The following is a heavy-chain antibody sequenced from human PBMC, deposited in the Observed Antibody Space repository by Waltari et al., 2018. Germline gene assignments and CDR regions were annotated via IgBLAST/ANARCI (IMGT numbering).Heavy chain of an antibody. J-gene: IGHJ4*02. Sequence: QVQLVQSGAEVKKPGASVKVSCKASGYTFTGYYMHWVRQAPGQGLEWMGWINPNSGGTNYAKKFQGRVTMTRDTSISTAYMELSRLRSDDTAVYYCASQSLAAGGGEGYWGQGTLVTVSS. CDR3: ASQSLAAGGGEGY. CDR1: GYTFTGYY. V-gene: IGHV1-2*02. CDR2: INPNSGGT. D-gene: IGHD6-13*01.